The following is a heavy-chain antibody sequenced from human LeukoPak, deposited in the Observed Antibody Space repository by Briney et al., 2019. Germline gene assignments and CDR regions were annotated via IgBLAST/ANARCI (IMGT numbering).Heavy chain of an antibody. J-gene: IGHJ6*02. CDR1: GFNFGGHA. Sequence: PGWSLRLSCTTSGFNFGGHAMTWVRQAPGKGLEWVGFIRSKAYRGTTEYAASVKGRFTISRDDSKSVVYLQMNSLKSEDTAVYYCSRGPIQLWVHNGVDVWGQGTTVTVSS. CDR2: IRSKAYRGTT. D-gene: IGHD5-18*01. CDR3: SRGPIQLWVHNGVDV. V-gene: IGHV3-49*04.